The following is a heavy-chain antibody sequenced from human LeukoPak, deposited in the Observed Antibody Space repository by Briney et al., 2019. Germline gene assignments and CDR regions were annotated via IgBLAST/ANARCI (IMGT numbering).Heavy chain of an antibody. CDR2: ISYDGSNK. CDR1: GFTFSSYA. J-gene: IGHJ4*02. D-gene: IGHD3-16*01. CDR3: ARGHDYVWGSYNY. Sequence: PGGSLRLSCAASGFTFSSYAMHWVRQAPGKGLEWVAAISYDGSNKYYADSVKGRFTISRDNSKNTLYLQMNSLGAEDTAVYYCARGHDYVWGSYNYWGQGTLVTVSS. V-gene: IGHV3-30-3*01.